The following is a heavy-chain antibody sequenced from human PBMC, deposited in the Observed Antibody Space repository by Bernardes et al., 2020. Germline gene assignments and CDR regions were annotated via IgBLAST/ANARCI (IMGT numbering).Heavy chain of an antibody. D-gene: IGHD3-9*01. J-gene: IGHJ4*02. CDR2: IIPIFGTA. V-gene: IGHV1-69*13. Sequence: SVKVSCKASGGTFSSYAISWVRQAPGQGLEWMGGIIPIFGTANYAQKFQGRVTITADESTSTAYMELSSLRSEDTAVYYCASSGPGGDWLAEIDYWGQGTLVTVSS. CDR1: GGTFSSYA. CDR3: ASSGPGGDWLAEIDY.